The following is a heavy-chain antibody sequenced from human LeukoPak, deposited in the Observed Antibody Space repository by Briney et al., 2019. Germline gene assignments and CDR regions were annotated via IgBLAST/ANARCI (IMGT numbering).Heavy chain of an antibody. CDR1: GYTLTELS. J-gene: IGHJ3*02. D-gene: IGHD3-22*01. Sequence: ASVKVSCKVSGYTLTELSMHWVRQAPGKGLEWMGGFDPEDGETIYAQKFQGRVTMTRNTSISTAYMELSSLRSEDTAVYYCARAEYYYDSSGYYLTHDAFDIWGQGTMVTVSS. CDR3: ARAEYYYDSSGYYLTHDAFDI. V-gene: IGHV1-24*01. CDR2: FDPEDGET.